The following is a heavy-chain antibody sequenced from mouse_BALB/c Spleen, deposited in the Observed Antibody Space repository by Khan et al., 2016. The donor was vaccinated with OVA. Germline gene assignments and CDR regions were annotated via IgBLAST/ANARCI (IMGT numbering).Heavy chain of an antibody. Sequence: EVKLMESGGGLVQPGGSRKLSCAASGFTFSNYGMHWVRQAPEKGLEWVAFISGDTSTIYYADTVTGRFTISSDNPKNTLFLQMTSLISEDTARYYFATSYFYGYYFDYWGPGTTLTVSS. V-gene: IGHV5-17*02. CDR2: ISGDTSTI. J-gene: IGHJ2*01. CDR1: GFTFSNYG. CDR3: ATSYFYGYYFDY. D-gene: IGHD1-1*01.